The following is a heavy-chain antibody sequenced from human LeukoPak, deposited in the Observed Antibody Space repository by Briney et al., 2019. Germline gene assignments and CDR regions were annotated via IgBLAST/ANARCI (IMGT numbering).Heavy chain of an antibody. J-gene: IGHJ4*02. D-gene: IGHD6-19*01. Sequence: SETLSLTCTVSGGSISSGGYYWSWIRQPPGKGLEWIGYIYHSGSTYYNPSLKSRVTISVDRSKNQFSLKLSSVTAADTAVYYCARVGSGWTFDYWGQGTLVTVSS. V-gene: IGHV4-30-2*01. CDR3: ARVGSGWTFDY. CDR2: IYHSGST. CDR1: GGSISSGGYY.